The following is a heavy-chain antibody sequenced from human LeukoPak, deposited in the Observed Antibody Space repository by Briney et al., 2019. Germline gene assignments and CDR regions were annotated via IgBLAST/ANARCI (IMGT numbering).Heavy chain of an antibody. CDR3: ARQLTTLRGFDI. CDR2: IYPGDSDT. J-gene: IGHJ3*02. V-gene: IGHV5-51*01. D-gene: IGHD4-11*01. Sequence: GESLKISCKGSGYSFTSYWIGWVRQMPGKGLEWMGIIYPGDSDTKYSPSFQGQVTISADKSIYTAYLQWRSLKASDTAMYYCARQLTTLRGFDIWGQGTMVTASS. CDR1: GYSFTSYW.